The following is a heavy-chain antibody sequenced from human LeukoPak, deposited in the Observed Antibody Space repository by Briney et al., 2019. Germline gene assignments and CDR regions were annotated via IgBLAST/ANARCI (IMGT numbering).Heavy chain of an antibody. D-gene: IGHD4-17*01. V-gene: IGHV3-7*03. CDR1: GLTFSRYW. CDR2: IKEDGSAK. Sequence: GGSLRLSCVASGLTFSRYWMSWVRQAPGEGLEWVANIKEDGSAKYYVDSVKGRFTISRDNAKNSLYLQINNLRAEDTAVYYCAKVNYGDYEILDYWGQGTLVTVSS. J-gene: IGHJ4*02. CDR3: AKVNYGDYEILDY.